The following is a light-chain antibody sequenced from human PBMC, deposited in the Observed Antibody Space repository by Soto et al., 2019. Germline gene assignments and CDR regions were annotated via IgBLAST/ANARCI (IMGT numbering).Light chain of an antibody. CDR3: QQYGSSPLT. CDR1: QSVSRRY. J-gene: IGKJ4*01. V-gene: IGKV3-20*01. Sequence: EIVLTQSPGTLSLSPGERATLSCRASQSVSRRYLAWYQQKPGPAPRLLTYGASSRATGIPDRFSGSGSRTDFPLTISRLEPEDFAVYCCQQYGSSPLTFGGGTKVEIK. CDR2: GAS.